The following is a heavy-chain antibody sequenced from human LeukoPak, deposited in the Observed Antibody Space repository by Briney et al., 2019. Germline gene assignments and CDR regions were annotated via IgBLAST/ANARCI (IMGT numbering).Heavy chain of an antibody. V-gene: IGHV3-23*01. CDR2: IGGSGGNT. Sequence: PGGSLRLSCAASGFIFSSYSMSWVRQAPGKGLEWVSAIGGSGGNTYYADSVKGRFTISRDNSKNTLYLQMNSLRAEDTAVYYCARGQLWQTGWFDPWGQGTLVTVSS. J-gene: IGHJ5*02. CDR3: ARGQLWQTGWFDP. CDR1: GFIFSSYS. D-gene: IGHD5-18*01.